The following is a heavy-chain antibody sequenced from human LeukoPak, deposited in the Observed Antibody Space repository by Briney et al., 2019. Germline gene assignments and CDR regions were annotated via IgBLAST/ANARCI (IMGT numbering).Heavy chain of an antibody. V-gene: IGHV3-21*01. CDR1: GFTFSSYS. Sequence: PGGSLRLSCAASGFTFSSYSMKWVRQAPGKGLEWVSSISSSSTYIYYVDSVKGRFTISRDNAKNSLYLQMNSLRAEDTAVYYCARDQQRSDAFDIWGQGTMVTVSS. CDR2: ISSSSTYI. D-gene: IGHD6-25*01. J-gene: IGHJ3*02. CDR3: ARDQQRSDAFDI.